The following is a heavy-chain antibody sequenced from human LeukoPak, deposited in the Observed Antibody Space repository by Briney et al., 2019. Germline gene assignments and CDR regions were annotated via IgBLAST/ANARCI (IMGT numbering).Heavy chain of an antibody. J-gene: IGHJ6*03. CDR3: ARVREGLWSGYYTGSDYYYIDV. CDR2: IYYSGST. D-gene: IGHD3-3*01. CDR1: GGSISSYY. Sequence: SETLSLTCTVSGGSISSYYWSWIRQPPGQGLEWIGYIYYSGSTNYNPSLKSRVTISVDTSKNQFSLKLSSVTAADTAVYYCARVREGLWSGYYTGSDYYYIDVWGKGTTVTVSS. V-gene: IGHV4-59*01.